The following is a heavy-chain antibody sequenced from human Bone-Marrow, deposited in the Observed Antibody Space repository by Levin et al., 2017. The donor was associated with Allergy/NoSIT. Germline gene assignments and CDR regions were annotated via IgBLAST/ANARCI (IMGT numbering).Heavy chain of an antibody. CDR1: GGSVSSASHN. Sequence: TPGGSLRLSCSLSGGSVSSASHNWDWIRQSPGKGLEWIGHIYYLGTTSYSPSLQSRATISVDKSKNQFSLTLTSVTAADTGIYYCARRNTVKFLSYFAFWSPGTLVTVSS. CDR2: IYYLGTT. CDR3: ARRNTVKFLSYFAF. V-gene: IGHV4-39*01. J-gene: IGHJ1*01. D-gene: IGHD2/OR15-2a*01.